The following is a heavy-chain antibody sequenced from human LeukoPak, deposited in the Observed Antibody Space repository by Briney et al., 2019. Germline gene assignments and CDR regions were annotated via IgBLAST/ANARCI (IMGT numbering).Heavy chain of an antibody. D-gene: IGHD7-27*01. V-gene: IGHV1-2*02. Sequence: ASVTVSCKASGYTFTGSYMRWVRQAPGQGLEWMGWINPNNGGTNYAQKFQDRVTMTRDTSISTAYMELSRLRSDDTAVYYCARGAWGFDYCGQGTLVTVSS. CDR3: ARGAWGFDY. CDR2: INPNNGGT. CDR1: GYTFTGSY. J-gene: IGHJ4*02.